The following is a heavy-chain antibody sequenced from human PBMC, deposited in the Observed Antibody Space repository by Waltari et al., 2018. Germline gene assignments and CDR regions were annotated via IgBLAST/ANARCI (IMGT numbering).Heavy chain of an antibody. J-gene: IGHJ4*02. Sequence: QVQLQESGPGLVKPSETLSLTCTVSGGSISSYYWSWIRQPPGNGLEFIGYIYYSGSTSYNPSLKSRVTISVDTSKNQFSLKLTSVTAADTAVYYCARVGGGSSFDYWGQGTLVTVSS. V-gene: IGHV4-59*01. CDR2: IYYSGST. CDR1: GGSISSYY. D-gene: IGHD2-15*01. CDR3: ARVGGGSSFDY.